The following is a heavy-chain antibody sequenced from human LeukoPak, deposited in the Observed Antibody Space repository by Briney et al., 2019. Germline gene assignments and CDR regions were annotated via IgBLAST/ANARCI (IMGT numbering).Heavy chain of an antibody. D-gene: IGHD6-19*01. CDR3: ANRGQNSLFYSSGWYGY. J-gene: IGHJ4*02. CDR2: ISGSGGST. V-gene: IGHV3-23*01. CDR1: GFTFSSYA. Sequence: PGGSLRLSCAASGFTFSSYAMSWVRQAPGKGLEWVSAISGSGGSTYYADSVKGRFTISRDNSKNTLYLQMNSLRAEDTAVYYCANRGQNSLFYSSGWYGYWGQGTLVTVSS.